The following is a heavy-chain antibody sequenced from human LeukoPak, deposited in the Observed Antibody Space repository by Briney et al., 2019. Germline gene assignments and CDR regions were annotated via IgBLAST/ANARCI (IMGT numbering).Heavy chain of an antibody. J-gene: IGHJ5*02. V-gene: IGHV4-38-2*02. CDR1: GYSISSGYY. CDR3: ASGYCSSTSCIGFDP. CDR2: IYHSGST. Sequence: SETLSLTCTVSGYSISSGYYWGRIRQPPGKGLEWIGSIYHSGSTYYNPSLKSRVTISVDTSKNQFSLKLSSVTAADTAVYYCASGYCSSTSCIGFDPWGQGTLVTVSS. D-gene: IGHD2-2*03.